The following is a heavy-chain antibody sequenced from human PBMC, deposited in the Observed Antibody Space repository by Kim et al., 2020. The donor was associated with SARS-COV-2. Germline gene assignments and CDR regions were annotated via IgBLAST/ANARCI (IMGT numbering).Heavy chain of an antibody. Sequence: YQQNFQGRVTFTRDTSATTAFMELSSLTSADTAMYYCAREGSGSYNWLDPWGQGTLVTVSS. J-gene: IGHJ5*02. D-gene: IGHD3-10*01. V-gene: IGHV1-3*01. CDR3: AREGSGSYNWLDP.